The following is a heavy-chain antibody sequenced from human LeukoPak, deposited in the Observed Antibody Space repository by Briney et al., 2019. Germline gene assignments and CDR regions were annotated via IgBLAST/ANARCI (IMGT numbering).Heavy chain of an antibody. V-gene: IGHV4-59*01. CDR3: ARGKWGHYDIFSPIDY. D-gene: IGHD3-9*01. J-gene: IGHJ4*02. CDR1: GGSITNYY. CDR2: IHYSGST. Sequence: SETLSLTCTVSGGSITNYYWSWIRQPPGKGLEWIGYIHYSGSTKYKSSLTSRVTISVDTSKNQFSLKLNSVTAADTAVYYCARGKWGHYDIFSPIDYWGQGTLVTVSS.